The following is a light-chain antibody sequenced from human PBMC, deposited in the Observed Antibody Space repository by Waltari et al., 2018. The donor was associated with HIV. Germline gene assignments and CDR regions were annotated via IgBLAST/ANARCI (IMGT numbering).Light chain of an antibody. Sequence: DIVMTQSPDSLAVSLGERATINCQSSQSVLYSSNNKNYLAWYQQKPGQLPTLLIYWASSRESGIPDRFSGGGSGTDFTLTISSLQAEDVAVYYCQQYYSAPPTFGGGTKVEI. V-gene: IGKV4-1*01. CDR2: WAS. J-gene: IGKJ4*01. CDR1: QSVLYSSNNKNY. CDR3: QQYYSAPPT.